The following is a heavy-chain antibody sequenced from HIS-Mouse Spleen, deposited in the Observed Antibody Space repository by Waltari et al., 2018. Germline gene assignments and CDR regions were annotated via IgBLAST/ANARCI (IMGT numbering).Heavy chain of an antibody. CDR1: GFTVSSNS. D-gene: IGHD3-10*01. CDR3: ARHYYYGSGSYYFDY. CDR2: IYSGGST. Sequence: EVQLVETGGGLIQPGGSLRLSFHAAGFTVSSNSISWVRQAPGKGLEWVSVIYSGGSTYYADSVKGRFTISRDNSKNTLYLQMNSLRAEDTAVYYCARHYYYGSGSYYFDYWGQGTLVTVSS. J-gene: IGHJ4*02. V-gene: IGHV3-53*02.